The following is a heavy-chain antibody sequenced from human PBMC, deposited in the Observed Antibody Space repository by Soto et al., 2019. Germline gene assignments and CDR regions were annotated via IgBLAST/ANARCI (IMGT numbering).Heavy chain of an antibody. CDR2: IIPIFGTA. V-gene: IGHV1-69*13. D-gene: IGHD3-3*01. CDR1: GGTFSSYA. J-gene: IGHJ6*02. CDR3: AREEPGAARYYDFWSGFTSAPDYGMDV. Sequence: ASVKVSCKASGGTFSSYAISWVRQAPGQGLEWMGGIIPIFGTANYAQKFQGRVTITADESTSTAYMELSSLRSEDTAVYYCAREEPGAARYYDFWSGFTSAPDYGMDVWGQGTTVTVSS.